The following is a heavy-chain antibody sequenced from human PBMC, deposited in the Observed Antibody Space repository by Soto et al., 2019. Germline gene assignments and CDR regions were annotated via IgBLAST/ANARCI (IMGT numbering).Heavy chain of an antibody. D-gene: IGHD3-10*01. Sequence: QVQLQGSGPGLVKPSETLSLTCTVSGDSISPYYWSWIRQTPGKGLEWIGYVFSRGGTRYNPSLQSRVTLSVTPSMNQFSLNLASVTAAATAVYYCARDSPPDGSGPSWGQGILVIVSS. CDR2: VFSRGGT. V-gene: IGHV4-4*08. CDR1: GDSISPYY. J-gene: IGHJ5*02. CDR3: ARDSPPDGSGPS.